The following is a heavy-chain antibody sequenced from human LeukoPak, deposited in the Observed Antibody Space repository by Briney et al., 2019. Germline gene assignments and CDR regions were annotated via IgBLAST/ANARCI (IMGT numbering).Heavy chain of an antibody. D-gene: IGHD3-10*01. J-gene: IGHJ4*02. CDR2: IKQDGSEK. CDR3: AKGITMVRGVISLDFDY. V-gene: IGHV3-7*01. CDR1: GFTFSSYW. Sequence: GGSLRLSCAASGFTFSSYWMSWVHQAPGKGLEWVANIKQDGSEKYYVDSVKGRFTISRDNSKNTLYLQMNSLRAEDTAVYYCAKGITMVRGVISLDFDYWGQGTLVTVSS.